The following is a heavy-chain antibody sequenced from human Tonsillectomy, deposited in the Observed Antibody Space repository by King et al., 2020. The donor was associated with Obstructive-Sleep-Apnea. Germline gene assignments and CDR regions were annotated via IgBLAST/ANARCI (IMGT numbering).Heavy chain of an antibody. CDR3: ARARDCRSTSCFVGMDV. D-gene: IGHD2-2*01. V-gene: IGHV3-74*01. CDR1: GFTFSSYW. J-gene: IGHJ6*02. Sequence: VQLVESGGGLVQPGGSLRLSCAASGFTFSSYWMHWVRQAPGKGLVWVSRLNSDGSTTTYADSVKGRFTISRDNAKNTLHLQISSLRAEDTAVYVCARARDCRSTSCFVGMDVWGQGTTVTVSS. CDR2: LNSDGSTT.